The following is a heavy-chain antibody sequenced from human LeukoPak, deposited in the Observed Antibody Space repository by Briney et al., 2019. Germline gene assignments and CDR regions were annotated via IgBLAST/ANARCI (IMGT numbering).Heavy chain of an antibody. Sequence: SGPTLVNPTQPLTLTCTLSGFSLSTNGVGVGWIRQPPGKALEWLTLIYRDDDKRYNPSLRSRLRVTTDIATSLVLITMRKIDPVDTATYFCAHRRLGITTDWNHGYFDYWGQGMLITVPS. CDR3: AHRRLGITTDWNHGYFDY. CDR1: GFSLSTNGVG. V-gene: IGHV2-5*02. D-gene: IGHD1-14*01. J-gene: IGHJ4*02. CDR2: IYRDDDK.